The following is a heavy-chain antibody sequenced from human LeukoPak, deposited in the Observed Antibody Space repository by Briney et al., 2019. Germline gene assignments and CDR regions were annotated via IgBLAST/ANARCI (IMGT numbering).Heavy chain of an antibody. J-gene: IGHJ2*01. CDR1: GFTFSSYA. CDR2: ISWNSGSI. Sequence: PGGSLRLSCAASGFTFSSYAMHWVRQAPGKGLEWVSGISWNSGSIGYADSVKGRFTISRDNAKNSLYLQMNSLRAEDTALYYCAKGSGHIVVVTAYLYFDLWGRGTLVTVSS. CDR3: AKGSGHIVVVTAYLYFDL. V-gene: IGHV3-9*01. D-gene: IGHD2-21*02.